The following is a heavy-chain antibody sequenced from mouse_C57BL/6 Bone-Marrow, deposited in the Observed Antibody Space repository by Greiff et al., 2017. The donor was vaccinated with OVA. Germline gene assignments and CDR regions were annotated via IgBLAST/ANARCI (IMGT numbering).Heavy chain of an antibody. CDR2: INPNNGGT. CDR3: ARGTTVVDYWYFDV. J-gene: IGHJ1*03. CDR1: GYTFTDYN. D-gene: IGHD1-1*01. V-gene: IGHV1-22*01. Sequence: EVQGVESGPELVKPGASVKMSCKASGYTFTDYNMHWVKQSHGKSLEWIGYINPNNGGTSYNQKFKGKATLTVNKSSSTAYMELRSLTSEDSAVYYCARGTTVVDYWYFDVWGTGTTVTVSS.